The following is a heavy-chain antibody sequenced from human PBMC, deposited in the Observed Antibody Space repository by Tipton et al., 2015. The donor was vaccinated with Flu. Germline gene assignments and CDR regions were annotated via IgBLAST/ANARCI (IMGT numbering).Heavy chain of an antibody. J-gene: IGHJ4*02. CDR3: GKSLWSGYSDY. Sequence: SLRLSCAASGFSFSNYWMLWVRQAPGKGLVWVSRINRDGSTTNYADSVKGLFTISRDNAKSTLYLQMNSLRAEDTAVYFCGKSLWSGYSDYWGQGTLVTVSS. CDR1: GFSFSNYW. D-gene: IGHD3-3*01. V-gene: IGHV3-74*01. CDR2: INRDGSTT.